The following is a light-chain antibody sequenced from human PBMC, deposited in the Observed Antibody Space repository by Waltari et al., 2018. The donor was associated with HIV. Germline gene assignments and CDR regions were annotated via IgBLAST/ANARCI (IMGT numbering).Light chain of an antibody. Sequence: EIVMTQSPATLSVSPGERATLSCRASQSVSSNLAWYQKKPGQAPRLLIYGASTRATGIPARFSGSGSGTEFTLTISSLQSEDSAVYYCQQYDYWPPITFGQGTRLESK. CDR2: GAS. J-gene: IGKJ5*01. V-gene: IGKV3-15*01. CDR3: QQYDYWPPIT. CDR1: QSVSSN.